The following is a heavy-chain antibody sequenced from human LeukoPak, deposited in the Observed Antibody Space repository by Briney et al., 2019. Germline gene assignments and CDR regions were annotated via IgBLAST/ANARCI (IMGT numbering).Heavy chain of an antibody. CDR2: ISSSGGYI. D-gene: IGHD3-10*01. V-gene: IGHV3-21*01. CDR3: ARILSMVRGLIITRPFDY. CDR1: GFTFSDYS. Sequence: SGGSLRLSCAASGFTFSDYSMTRVRQAPGKGLEWVSAISSSGGYIYYADSVKGRFTISRDNAKNSLYLQMNSLRAEDTAIYYCARILSMVRGLIITRPFDYWGQGTLVTVSS. J-gene: IGHJ4*02.